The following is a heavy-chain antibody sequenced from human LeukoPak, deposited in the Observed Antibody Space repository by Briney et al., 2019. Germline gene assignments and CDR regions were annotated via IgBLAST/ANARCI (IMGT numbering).Heavy chain of an antibody. Sequence: PSETLSLTCAVSGYSISTGRYWGWIRQPPGKGLEWIGSIYHSGSTYYNPSLKSRVTISVDTSKNHFSLTLRSVTAADTAVYYCARSLRTAGIDYWGQGTLVTVSS. CDR1: GYSISTGRY. CDR2: IYHSGST. V-gene: IGHV4-38-2*01. CDR3: ARSLRTAGIDY. J-gene: IGHJ4*02.